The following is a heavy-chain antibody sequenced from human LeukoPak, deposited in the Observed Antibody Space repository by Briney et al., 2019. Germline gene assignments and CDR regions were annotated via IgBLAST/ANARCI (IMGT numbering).Heavy chain of an antibody. J-gene: IGHJ4*02. CDR1: GGSFSGYY. CDR2: INHSGST. V-gene: IGHV4-34*01. Sequence: SETLSLTCAVYGGSFSGYYWSWIRQPPGKGLEWIGEINHSGSTNYNPSLKSRVTISVDTSKNQFSLKLSSVTAADTAVHYCARQYSSGWYRGPFDYWGQGTLVTVSS. D-gene: IGHD6-19*01. CDR3: ARQYSSGWYRGPFDY.